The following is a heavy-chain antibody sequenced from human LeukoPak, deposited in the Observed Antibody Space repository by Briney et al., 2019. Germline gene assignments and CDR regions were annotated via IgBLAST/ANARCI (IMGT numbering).Heavy chain of an antibody. CDR3: ARDHGDRYYDYYYMDV. Sequence: GASVKVSCKASGYTFTSYDINWVRQATGQGLEWMGWMNPNSGNTGYAQKFQGRVTITADKSTSTAYMELSSLRSEDTAVYYCARDHGDRYYDYYYMDVWGKGTTVTVSS. V-gene: IGHV1-8*01. J-gene: IGHJ6*03. CDR1: GYTFTSYD. D-gene: IGHD4-17*01. CDR2: MNPNSGNT.